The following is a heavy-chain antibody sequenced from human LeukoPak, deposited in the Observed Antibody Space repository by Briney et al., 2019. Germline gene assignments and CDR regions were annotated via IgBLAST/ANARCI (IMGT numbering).Heavy chain of an antibody. D-gene: IGHD4-17*01. J-gene: IGHJ3*02. CDR2: MNPNSGNT. CDR1: GYTFTGYY. V-gene: IGHV1-8*03. Sequence: ASVKVSCKASGYTFTGYYMHLVRQAPGQGLEWMGWMNPNSGNTGYAQKFQGRVTITADKSTSTAYMELSSLRSEDTAVYYCASLSRADYGDYVGAFDIWGQGTMVTVSS. CDR3: ASLSRADYGDYVGAFDI.